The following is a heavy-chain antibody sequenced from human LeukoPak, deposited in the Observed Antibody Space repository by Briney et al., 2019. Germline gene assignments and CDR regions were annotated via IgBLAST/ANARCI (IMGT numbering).Heavy chain of an antibody. CDR2: MNPNSGNT. Sequence: ASVTVSFKASGYTFTSYDINWVRQATGQGLGWMGWMNPNSGNTGYAQKFQGRVTMTRNTSISTAYMELSSLRSEDTAVYYCARDGDYNYYYGMDVWGQGTTVTVSS. J-gene: IGHJ6*02. V-gene: IGHV1-8*01. D-gene: IGHD4-17*01. CDR3: ARDGDYNYYYGMDV. CDR1: GYTFTSYD.